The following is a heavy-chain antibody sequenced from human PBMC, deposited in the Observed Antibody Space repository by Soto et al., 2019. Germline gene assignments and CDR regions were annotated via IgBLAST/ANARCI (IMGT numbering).Heavy chain of an antibody. CDR2: ISYDGSNK. J-gene: IGHJ6*02. Sequence: PGGSLRLSCAASGFTFSSYGMHWVRQAPGKGLEWVAVISYDGSNKYYADSVKGRFTISRDNSKNTLYLQMNSLRAEDTAVYYCAKDLDYGGLYYYYGMDVWGQGTTVTVSS. V-gene: IGHV3-30*18. D-gene: IGHD4-17*01. CDR1: GFTFSSYG. CDR3: AKDLDYGGLYYYYGMDV.